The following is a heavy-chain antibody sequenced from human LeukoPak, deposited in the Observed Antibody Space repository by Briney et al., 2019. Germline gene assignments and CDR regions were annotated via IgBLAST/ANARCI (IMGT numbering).Heavy chain of an antibody. J-gene: IGHJ6*03. V-gene: IGHV4-59*01. Sequence: SETLSLTCSVSDDSITMYYWTWIRQPPGKGLEWIGYVDHTGSTNFNPSLNGRVSISRDTTKNLFSLRLRSVTAADTAVYFCARGRVSSSTWYSTYYNYFYMDVWGKGTTVTVSS. CDR1: DDSITMYY. D-gene: IGHD1-1*01. CDR2: VDHTGST. CDR3: ARGRVSSSTWYSTYYNYFYMDV.